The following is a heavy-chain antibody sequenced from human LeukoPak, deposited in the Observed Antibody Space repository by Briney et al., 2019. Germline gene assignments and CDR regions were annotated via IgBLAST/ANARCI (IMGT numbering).Heavy chain of an antibody. D-gene: IGHD3-22*01. V-gene: IGHV1-69*13. J-gene: IGHJ4*02. CDR2: IIPIFGTA. CDR3: ARDPGGRDDSSGYTDY. CDR1: GYTFTGYY. Sequence: EASVKVSCKASGYTFTGYYMHWVRQAPGQGLEWMGGIIPIFGTANYAQKFQGRVTITADESTSTAYMELSSLRSEDTAVYYCARDPGGRDDSSGYTDYWGQGTLVTVSS.